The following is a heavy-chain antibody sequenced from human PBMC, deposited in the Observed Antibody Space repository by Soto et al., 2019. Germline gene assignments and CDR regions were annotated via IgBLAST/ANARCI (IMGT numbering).Heavy chain of an antibody. D-gene: IGHD2-15*01. CDR2: IYYSGST. V-gene: IGHV4-39*01. CDR1: GGSISSSSYY. J-gene: IGHJ5*02. Sequence: SETLSLTCTVSGGSISSSSYYWGWIRQPPGKGLEWIGSIYYSGSTYYNPSLKSRVTISVDTSKNQFSLKLSSVTAADTAVYYCARHFRVGCSGGSCYVFDPWGQGTLVTVSS. CDR3: ARHFRVGCSGGSCYVFDP.